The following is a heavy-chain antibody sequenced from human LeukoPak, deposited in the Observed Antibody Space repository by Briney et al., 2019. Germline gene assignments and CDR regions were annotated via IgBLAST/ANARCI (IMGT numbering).Heavy chain of an antibody. CDR3: ARDYGGNSVYYYYMDI. CDR2: ISSSSYI. D-gene: IGHD4-23*01. Sequence: GGSLRLSCAASGFTFSSYSMNWVRQAPGKGLEWVSSISSSSYIYYADSVKGRSTISRDNAKNSLYLQMNSLRAEDTAVYYCARDYGGNSVYYYYMDIWGKGTTVTVSS. V-gene: IGHV3-21*01. CDR1: GFTFSSYS. J-gene: IGHJ6*03.